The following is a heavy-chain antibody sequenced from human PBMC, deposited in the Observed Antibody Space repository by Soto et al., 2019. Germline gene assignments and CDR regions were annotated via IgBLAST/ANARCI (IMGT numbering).Heavy chain of an antibody. V-gene: IGHV1-8*01. J-gene: IGHJ5*02. Sequence: QVQLVQSGAEVKKPGASVKVSCKASGYTFINYDINWVRQAPGQGLEWVGWMNPDSGNTGYAQNFQGRVTMTGNTSISSVYMELSRLKSEHTAVYYCARRRGSTGWFVLWGQGTLVTVSS. D-gene: IGHD2-8*02. CDR1: GYTFINYD. CDR2: MNPDSGNT. CDR3: ARRRGSTGWFVL.